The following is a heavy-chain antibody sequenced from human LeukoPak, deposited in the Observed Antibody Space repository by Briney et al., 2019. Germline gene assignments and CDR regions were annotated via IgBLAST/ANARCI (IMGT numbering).Heavy chain of an antibody. D-gene: IGHD6-13*01. CDR2: ISRTGNSI. Sequence: GSLRLSCAASGFTLSSYEMNWVHLAPGKGLEWISYISRTGNSIYYADSVRGRFTISRDSAKNSLYLQMNSLRAEDTAVYYCARGPYSSNWYVDYWGQGTLVTVAS. CDR3: ARGPYSSNWYVDY. CDR1: GFTLSSYE. V-gene: IGHV3-48*03. J-gene: IGHJ4*02.